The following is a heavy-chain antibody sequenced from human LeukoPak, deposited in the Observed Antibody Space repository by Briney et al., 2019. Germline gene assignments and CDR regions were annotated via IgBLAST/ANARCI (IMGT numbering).Heavy chain of an antibody. CDR1: GFPFSSYP. CDR3: ARDQTKHRRYFDWLLSAFDI. J-gene: IGHJ4*02. Sequence: GGSLRLSCSASGFPFSSYPMHWIRQIPGKGLEWVAAISHDETNEYIADPMKGRFTISRDNSKNTLYLQMSSLRAEDSAVYYCARDQTKHRRYFDWLLSAFDIWGQGTLVTVSS. CDR2: ISHDETNE. D-gene: IGHD3-9*01. V-gene: IGHV3-30*04.